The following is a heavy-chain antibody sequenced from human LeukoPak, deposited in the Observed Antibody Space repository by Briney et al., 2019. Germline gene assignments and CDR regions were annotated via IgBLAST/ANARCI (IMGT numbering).Heavy chain of an antibody. Sequence: SETLSLTCTVSGGSISSYYWSWIRQPPGKGLEWIGYIYYSGSTNYNPSLKSRVTISVDTSKNQFSLKLSSVTAADTAVYYCAREGIAAAGGFPYYFDYWGQGTLVTVSS. CDR3: AREGIAAAGGFPYYFDY. J-gene: IGHJ4*02. D-gene: IGHD6-13*01. CDR1: GGSISSYY. V-gene: IGHV4-59*01. CDR2: IYYSGST.